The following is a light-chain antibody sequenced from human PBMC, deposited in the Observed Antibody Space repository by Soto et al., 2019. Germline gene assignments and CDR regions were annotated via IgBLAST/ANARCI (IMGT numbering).Light chain of an antibody. J-gene: IGKJ1*01. CDR3: QQYGSSGT. Sequence: EIVMTHSPATLSVSPGERATLSCRASQSVSSYLAWYQQKPGQAPRLLIYDPSNRASGIPARFSGSGSGTDFTLTISRLEPEDFAVYYCQQYGSSGTFGQGTQVDIK. CDR1: QSVSSY. CDR2: DPS. V-gene: IGKV3-20*01.